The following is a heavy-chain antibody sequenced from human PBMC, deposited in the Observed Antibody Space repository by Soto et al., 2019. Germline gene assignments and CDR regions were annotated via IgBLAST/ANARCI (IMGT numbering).Heavy chain of an antibody. CDR1: GYTFTSYY. J-gene: IGHJ5*02. D-gene: IGHD3-3*01. Sequence: GASVKVSCKASGYTFTSYYMHWVRQAPGQGLEWMGIINPSGGSTSYAQKFRGRVTMTRDTSTSTVYMELSSLRSEDTAVYYCAREREEYYDFWSGYQNWFDPWGQGTLVTVSS. CDR2: INPSGGST. V-gene: IGHV1-46*01. CDR3: AREREEYYDFWSGYQNWFDP.